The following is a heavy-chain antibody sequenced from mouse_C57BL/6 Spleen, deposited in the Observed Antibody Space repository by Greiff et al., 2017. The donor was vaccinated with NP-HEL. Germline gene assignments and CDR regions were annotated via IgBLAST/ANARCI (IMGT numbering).Heavy chain of an antibody. CDR1: GFNIKDDY. Sequence: VQLQQSGAELVRPGASVKLSCTASGFNIKDDYMHWVKQRPEQGLEWIGWIDPENGDTEYASKFQGKATITADSSSNTAYLQLSSLTSEDTAVYYCTTRTTVVAGRMDYWGQGTSVTVSS. CDR2: IDPENGDT. V-gene: IGHV14-4*01. J-gene: IGHJ4*01. D-gene: IGHD1-1*01. CDR3: TTRTTVVAGRMDY.